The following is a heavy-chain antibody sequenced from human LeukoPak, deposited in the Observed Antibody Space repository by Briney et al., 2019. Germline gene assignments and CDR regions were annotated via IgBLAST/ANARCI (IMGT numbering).Heavy chain of an antibody. V-gene: IGHV3-21*01. Sequence: GGSLRLSCAASGFTFSSYSMNWVRQAPGKGLEWVSSISSSSSYIYYADSVKGRFTISRDNGKNSLYLQMNSLRAEDTAVYYCARGMTTVTKYYFDYWGQGTLVTVSS. J-gene: IGHJ4*02. CDR1: GFTFSSYS. CDR2: ISSSSSYI. CDR3: ARGMTTVTKYYFDY. D-gene: IGHD4-17*01.